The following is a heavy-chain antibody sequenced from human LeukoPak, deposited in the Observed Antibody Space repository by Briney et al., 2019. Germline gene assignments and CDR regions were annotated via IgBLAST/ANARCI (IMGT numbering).Heavy chain of an antibody. Sequence: SETLSLTCTVSGGSISSYYWSWIRQPPGKGLEWIGSIYYSGSTYYNPSLKSRVTISVDTSKNQFSLKLSSVTAADTAVYYCARYNGQQLARDYWGQGTLVTVSS. J-gene: IGHJ4*02. CDR1: GGSISSYY. D-gene: IGHD6-13*01. CDR2: IYYSGST. V-gene: IGHV4-39*01. CDR3: ARYNGQQLARDY.